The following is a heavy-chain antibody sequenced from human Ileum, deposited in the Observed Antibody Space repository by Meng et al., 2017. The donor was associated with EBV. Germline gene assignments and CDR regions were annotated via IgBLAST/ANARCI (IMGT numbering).Heavy chain of an antibody. CDR1: GFSFDTFD. V-gene: IGHV3-30*18. CDR3: TNLSF. Sequence: QGQLVESGGGVVRPGRSLRVSCEASGFSFDTFDMHWARQAPGKGLEWVAVISYDENIKFYADSVKGRFTISRDNSKNTLYLQLNSLRPDDTAFYYCTNLSFWGQGTLVTVSS. J-gene: IGHJ4*02. CDR2: ISYDENIK. D-gene: IGHD2/OR15-2a*01.